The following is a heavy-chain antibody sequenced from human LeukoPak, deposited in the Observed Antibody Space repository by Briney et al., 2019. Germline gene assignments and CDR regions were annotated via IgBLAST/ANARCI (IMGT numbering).Heavy chain of an antibody. D-gene: IGHD2-2*01. J-gene: IGHJ5*02. CDR1: GYTFTNYG. V-gene: IGHV1-18*01. CDR2: ISAYNGNT. Sequence: ASVKVSCKASGYTFTNYGISWVRQAPGQGLEWMGWISAYNGNTNYAQKLQGRVTMTTDTSTSTAYMELRSLRSDDTAVYYCASETPSVPAAISWGQGTLVTVSS. CDR3: ASETPSVPAAIS.